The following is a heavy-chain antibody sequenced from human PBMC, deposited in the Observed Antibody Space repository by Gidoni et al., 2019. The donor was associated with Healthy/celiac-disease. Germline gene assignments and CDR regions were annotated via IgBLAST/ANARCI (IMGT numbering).Heavy chain of an antibody. D-gene: IGHD2-15*01. J-gene: IGHJ3*02. Sequence: EVQLVESGGGLVQPGGSLRLSCAASGFTFSSYSMNWVRQAPGKGLEWVSYISSSSSTIYYADSVKGRFTISRDNAKNSLYLQMNSLRAEDTAVYYCARDPLGYCSGGSCYEGAFDIWGQGTMVTVSS. CDR2: ISSSSSTI. CDR1: GFTFSSYS. CDR3: ARDPLGYCSGGSCYEGAFDI. V-gene: IGHV3-48*01.